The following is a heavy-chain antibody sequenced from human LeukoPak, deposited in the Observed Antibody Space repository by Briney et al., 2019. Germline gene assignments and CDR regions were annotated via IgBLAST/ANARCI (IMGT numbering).Heavy chain of an antibody. CDR3: AKGSYSSGWFYYFDY. CDR2: ISGDGGST. CDR1: GFTFDDYA. V-gene: IGHV3-43*02. J-gene: IGHJ4*02. Sequence: GGSLRLSCAASGFTFDDYAMHWVRQAPGKGLEWVSLISGDGGSTYYADSVKGRFTISRHNSKNSLYLQMNSLRTEDTASYYCAKGSYSSGWFYYFDYWGQGTLVTVSS. D-gene: IGHD6-19*01.